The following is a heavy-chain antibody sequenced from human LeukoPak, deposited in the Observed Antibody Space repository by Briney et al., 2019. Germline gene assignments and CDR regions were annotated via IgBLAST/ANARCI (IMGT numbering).Heavy chain of an antibody. CDR1: GGTFSSYA. D-gene: IGHD3-10*02. CDR3: ARGYVPGVTDYYYYMDV. CDR2: IIPIFGTA. J-gene: IGHJ6*03. Sequence: PAKVSCKASGGTFSSYAISWVRQAPGQGREWMGRIIPIFGTANYAQKFQGRVTITTEENTRKDYMEVRRQRSEDTAVYYCARGYVPGVTDYYYYMDVWGKGTTVTVSS. V-gene: IGHV1-69*05.